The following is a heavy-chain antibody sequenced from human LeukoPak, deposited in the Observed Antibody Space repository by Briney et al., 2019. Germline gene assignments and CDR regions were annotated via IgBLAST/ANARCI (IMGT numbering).Heavy chain of an antibody. V-gene: IGHV3-7*01. Sequence: GGSLRLSCAASGFTFSNYVMSWVRQAPGKGLEWVASIRQDGGEKSYVDSVKGRLTISRGNTKNSLYLQMSSLRAEDTGVYYCARDGTAAGLYFDLWGQGTLVTVSS. J-gene: IGHJ4*02. CDR1: GFTFSNYV. CDR3: ARDGTAAGLYFDL. D-gene: IGHD6-13*01. CDR2: IRQDGGEK.